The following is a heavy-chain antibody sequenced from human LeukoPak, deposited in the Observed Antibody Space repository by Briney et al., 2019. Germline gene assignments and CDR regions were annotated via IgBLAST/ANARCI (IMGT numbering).Heavy chain of an antibody. D-gene: IGHD3-16*01. CDR3: AKDEATSGGGLAS. J-gene: IGHJ4*02. V-gene: IGHV3-53*01. Sequence: PGGSPRLSCAASGFTVSGTHMSWVRQAPGKGLEWVSAMYTGGTTYYADSVAGRFTVSRDNSKNTLYLHMNSLRVEDTAVYYCAKDEATSGGGLASWGQGTLVSVSS. CDR1: GFTVSGTH. CDR2: MYTGGTT.